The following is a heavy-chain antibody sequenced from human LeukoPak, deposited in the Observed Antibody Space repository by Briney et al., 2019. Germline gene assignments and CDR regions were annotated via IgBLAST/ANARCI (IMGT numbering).Heavy chain of an antibody. D-gene: IGHD4-23*01. CDR1: GFTFSSYS. V-gene: IGHV3-21*01. CDR3: ARTVVTRLFDY. CDR2: ISSSSSYI. Sequence: GGSLRLSCAASGFTFSSYSMNWVRQAPGKGLEWVSSISSSSSYIYYADSVKGRFTISRDNAKNSLYPQMNSLRAEDTAVYYCARTVVTRLFDYWGQGTLVTVSS. J-gene: IGHJ4*02.